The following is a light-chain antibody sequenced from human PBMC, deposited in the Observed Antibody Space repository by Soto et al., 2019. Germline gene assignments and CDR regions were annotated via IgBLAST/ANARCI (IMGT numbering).Light chain of an antibody. J-gene: IGLJ1*01. CDR3: TSFTSSSTLV. Sequence: QSALTQPPSVSGSPGQSVTISCTGTSSDVGSYNRVSWYQQPPGTAPKLMIYEVSNRPSGVPDRFSGSKSDNTASLTIYGLPAEDEAVYYCTSFTSSSTLVLGTGTKVTVL. V-gene: IGLV2-18*02. CDR1: SSDVGSYNR. CDR2: EVS.